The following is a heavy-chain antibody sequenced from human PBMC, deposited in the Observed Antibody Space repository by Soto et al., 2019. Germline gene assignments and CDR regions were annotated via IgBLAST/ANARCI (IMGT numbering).Heavy chain of an antibody. Sequence: ASVKVSCKASGGTFSSYAISWVRQAPGQGLEWMGGIIPIFGTANYAQKFQGRVTITADESTSTAYMELSSLRSEDTAVYYCARTQYSSSSNWFDPWRQGTLVTVSS. CDR2: IIPIFGTA. J-gene: IGHJ5*02. CDR1: GGTFSSYA. CDR3: ARTQYSSSSNWFDP. D-gene: IGHD6-6*01. V-gene: IGHV1-69*13.